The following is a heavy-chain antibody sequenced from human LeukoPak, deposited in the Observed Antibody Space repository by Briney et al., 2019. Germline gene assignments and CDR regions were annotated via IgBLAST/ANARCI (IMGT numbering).Heavy chain of an antibody. D-gene: IGHD2-2*03. Sequence: SETLSLTCTASGDSISSNSYFWGWIRQSPGKGLEWIASIYYSGNTYYNPSLKSRVTISEDTSKNQFSLKLSSVTAADTAVYYCVRQGDGYCTSTNCLFSFDYWGQGTLVTVSS. CDR1: GDSISSNSYF. V-gene: IGHV4-39*01. J-gene: IGHJ4*02. CDR2: IYYSGNT. CDR3: VRQGDGYCTSTNCLFSFDY.